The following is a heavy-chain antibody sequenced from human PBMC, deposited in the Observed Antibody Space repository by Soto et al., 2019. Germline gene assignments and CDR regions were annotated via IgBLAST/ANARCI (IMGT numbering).Heavy chain of an antibody. Sequence: ETLSLTCTVSGGSISSYYWSWIRQPAGKGLEWIGRIYTSGSTNYNPSLKSRVTMSVDTSKNQFSLKLSSVTAADTAVYYCATIAVAGTRGVGFDYWGQGTLVTVSS. CDR3: ATIAVAGTRGVGFDY. CDR1: GGSISSYY. V-gene: IGHV4-4*07. CDR2: IYTSGST. D-gene: IGHD6-19*01. J-gene: IGHJ4*02.